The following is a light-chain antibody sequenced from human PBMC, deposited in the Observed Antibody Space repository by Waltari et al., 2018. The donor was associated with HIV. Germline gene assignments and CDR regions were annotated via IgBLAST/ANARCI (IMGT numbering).Light chain of an antibody. Sequence: DIQMTESPASLSASVGERVTITCRASQGITNYLSWYQPKPGKVPKLLIYASGTLQSGAPSRFSGSGSGTDFTLTISSLQPEDVATYYCQNYNSAPRTFGQGTKVEIK. J-gene: IGKJ1*01. CDR3: QNYNSAPRT. V-gene: IGKV1-27*01. CDR1: QGITNY. CDR2: ASG.